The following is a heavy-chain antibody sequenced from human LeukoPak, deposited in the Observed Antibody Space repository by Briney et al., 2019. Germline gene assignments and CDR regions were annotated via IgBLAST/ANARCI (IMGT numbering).Heavy chain of an antibody. J-gene: IGHJ4*02. V-gene: IGHV3-7*01. Sequence: PGGSLRLSCAASGFTFSSYWMSWVRQAPGKGLEWVANMKQDGSEKYYVDSVKGRFTISRDNAKNSLYLQMNSLRAEDTAVYYCARGRVEVGASTLYYFDYWGQGTLVTVSS. D-gene: IGHD2-15*01. CDR3: ARGRVEVGASTLYYFDY. CDR2: MKQDGSEK. CDR1: GFTFSSYW.